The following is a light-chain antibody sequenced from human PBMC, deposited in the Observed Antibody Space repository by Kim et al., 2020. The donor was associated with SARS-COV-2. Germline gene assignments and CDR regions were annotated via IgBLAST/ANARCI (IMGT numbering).Light chain of an antibody. Sequence: LSPGERATLSWRSSQSVTSNYLAGYLQKPGQAPRLRMYGASSRDTGIPDRFSGSGSGTDFTLTISRLEPEDFAVYYCQQYGRLITFGQGTRLEI. CDR3: QQYGRLIT. CDR2: GAS. V-gene: IGKV3-20*01. CDR1: QSVTSNY. J-gene: IGKJ5*01.